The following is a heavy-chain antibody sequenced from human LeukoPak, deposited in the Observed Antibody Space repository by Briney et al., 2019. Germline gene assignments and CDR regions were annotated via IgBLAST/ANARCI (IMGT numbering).Heavy chain of an antibody. CDR2: IKQDGSEK. D-gene: IGHD3-10*01. J-gene: IGHJ6*03. CDR1: GFTFSSYW. Sequence: GGSLRLSCAGSGFTFSSYWMSCVRQAPGKGLEWVANIKQDGSEKYYVDSVKGRFTISRDNAKNSLYLQMNSLRAEDTAVYYCARVSSKATVRGLITKKNYYYYYYMDVWGKGTTVTISS. CDR3: ARVSSKATVRGLITKKNYYYYYYMDV. V-gene: IGHV3-7*01.